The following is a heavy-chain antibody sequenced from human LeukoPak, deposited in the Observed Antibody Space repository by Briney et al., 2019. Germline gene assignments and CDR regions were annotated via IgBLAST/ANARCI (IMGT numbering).Heavy chain of an antibody. V-gene: IGHV3-30*02. J-gene: IGHJ4*02. CDR3: AKERRGDYDSVY. Sequence: GGSVRLSCAVSGFPFSIYEMNWVRQAPGKGLECVAFIRYDGGNKYHADSVKGRFTISRDNSKNTLFLQMNSLRDDDTAVYYCAKERRGDYDSVYWGQGTLAIVSS. CDR2: IRYDGGNK. D-gene: IGHD3-22*01. CDR1: GFPFSIYE.